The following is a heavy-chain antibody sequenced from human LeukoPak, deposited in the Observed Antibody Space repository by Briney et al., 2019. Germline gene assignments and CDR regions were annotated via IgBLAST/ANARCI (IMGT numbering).Heavy chain of an antibody. CDR1: GGTFSSYA. V-gene: IGHV1-69*04. D-gene: IGHD6-6*01. CDR2: IIPILGIA. J-gene: IGHJ3*02. CDR3: ARAIVPMNAFDI. Sequence: SVKVSCKASGGTFSSYAISWVRQAPGQGLERMGRIIPILGIANYAQKFQGRVTITADKSTSTAYMELSSLRSEDTAVYYCARAIVPMNAFDIWGQGTMVTVSS.